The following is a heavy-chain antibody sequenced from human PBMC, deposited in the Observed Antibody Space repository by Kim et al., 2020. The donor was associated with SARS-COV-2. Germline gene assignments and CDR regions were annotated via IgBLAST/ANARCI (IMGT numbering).Heavy chain of an antibody. V-gene: IGHV4-4*07. CDR2: IYTSGRT. CDR3: ASALGH. Sequence: RIYTSGRTNYNPSLQSRVTMSVDMSKNQFSLKLSSVTAADTAMYYCASALGHWGQGTLVTVSS. J-gene: IGHJ4*02. D-gene: IGHD3-16*02.